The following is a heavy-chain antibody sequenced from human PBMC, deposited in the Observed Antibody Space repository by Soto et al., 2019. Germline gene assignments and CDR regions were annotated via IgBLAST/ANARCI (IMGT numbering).Heavy chain of an antibody. D-gene: IGHD2-15*01. CDR1: GGSVSSGNYY. CDR2: IYYTGST. J-gene: IGHJ5*02. CDR3: ASALYCSGGSCSFDP. V-gene: IGHV4-61*01. Sequence: PSETLSLTCTVSGGSVSSGNYYWSWIRQPPGKGLEWIGFIYYTGSTSYKPSLKSRFTISIDTSKNKISLKLTSVTAADTAVYYCASALYCSGGSCSFDPWGQGTLVTVS.